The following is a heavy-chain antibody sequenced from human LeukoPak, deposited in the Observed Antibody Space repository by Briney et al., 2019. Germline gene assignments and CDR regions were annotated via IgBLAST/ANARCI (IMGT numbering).Heavy chain of an antibody. CDR3: ARYYGSGSVGGFDY. J-gene: IGHJ4*02. Sequence: PGRPLRLSCAASGFTFSNYGMHWVRQAPGKGLEWVAVIWYDGSNEYYTDSVKGRFTISRDNSKNTLSLQMNSLRAEDTAVYYCARYYGSGSVGGFDYWGQGTLVTVSS. CDR1: GFTFSNYG. V-gene: IGHV3-33*01. CDR2: IWYDGSNE. D-gene: IGHD3-10*01.